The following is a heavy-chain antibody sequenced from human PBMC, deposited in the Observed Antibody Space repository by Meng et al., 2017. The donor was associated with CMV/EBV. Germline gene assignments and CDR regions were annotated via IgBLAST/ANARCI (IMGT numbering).Heavy chain of an antibody. CDR3: ARERSIIGYFDY. CDR1: GGSISSGSYY. D-gene: IGHD3-10*01. Sequence: VSGGSISSGSYYWSWIRQPAGKVLEWIGRIYTSGSTNYNPSLKSRVTISVDTSKNQFSLKLSSVTAADTAVYYCARERSIIGYFDYWGQGTLVTVSS. V-gene: IGHV4-61*02. CDR2: IYTSGST. J-gene: IGHJ4*02.